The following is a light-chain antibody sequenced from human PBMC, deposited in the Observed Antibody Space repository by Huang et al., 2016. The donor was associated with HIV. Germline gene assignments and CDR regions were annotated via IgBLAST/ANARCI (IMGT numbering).Light chain of an antibody. V-gene: IGKV2-28*01. CDR2: MAS. CDR3: MQSLQSLT. Sequence: DIVMTQSPLSLPVTPGEPASISCRSSQSPVHDNGYSYLDWYLQKPGQSPQVLIYMASVRAPGIPVRFSGGGSGTNFTLEINRVDAEDVGTYYCMQSLQSLTFGGGTRLEIK. CDR1: QSPVHDNGYSY. J-gene: IGKJ4*01.